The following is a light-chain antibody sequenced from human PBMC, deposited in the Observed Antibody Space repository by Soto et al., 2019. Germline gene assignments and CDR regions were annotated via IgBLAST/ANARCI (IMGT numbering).Light chain of an antibody. J-gene: IGLJ2*01. CDR2: GNS. CDR3: QSYASSLSASV. V-gene: IGLV1-40*01. Sequence: QSVLTQPPSVSGAPGQRVTISCTGSSSNIGAGYDVHWYQQLPGTAPKLLIYGNSNRPSGVPDRFSGSKSGTSASLAITGLQAEDEADYYCQSYASSLSASVFGRGTELTVL. CDR1: SSNIGAGYD.